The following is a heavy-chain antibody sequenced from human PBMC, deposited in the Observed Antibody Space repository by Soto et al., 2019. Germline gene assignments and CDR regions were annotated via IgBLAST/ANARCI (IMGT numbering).Heavy chain of an antibody. CDR1: GYTFTSYA. CDR3: ARARGYTFGYNYFDP. D-gene: IGHD5-18*01. V-gene: IGHV1-3*01. CDR2: INAGNGNT. J-gene: IGHJ5*02. Sequence: ASVKVSCKASGYTFTSYAMHWVRQAPGQRLEWMGWINAGNGNTKYSQKFQGRVTITRDTSASTAYMELSSLRSEDTAVYYCARARGYTFGYNYFDPWGQGTLVTVSS.